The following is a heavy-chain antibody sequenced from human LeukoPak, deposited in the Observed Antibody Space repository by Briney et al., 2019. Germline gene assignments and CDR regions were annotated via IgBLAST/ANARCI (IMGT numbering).Heavy chain of an antibody. CDR2: IRHNDSNI. Sequence: GGSLRLSCAASGFTFSSSNMSWVRMAPGSGLEWFSSIRHNDSNIYYADSVMGRLTISRDNSKNTLYLQMNSLSAEDTAVYYCAKRGNPTVGHHYLDVWGKGTTV. V-gene: IGHV3-23*05. CDR3: AKRGNPTVGHHYLDV. CDR1: GFTFSSSN. D-gene: IGHD1-1*01. J-gene: IGHJ6*03.